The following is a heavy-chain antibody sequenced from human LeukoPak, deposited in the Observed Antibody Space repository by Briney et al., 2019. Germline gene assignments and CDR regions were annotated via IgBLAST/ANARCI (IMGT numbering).Heavy chain of an antibody. CDR1: GYSFTTYW. V-gene: IGHV5-51*01. Sequence: GESLKISCQASGYSFTTYWIGWVRQMPGKGLERMGNISPGDSDTRYIPSFQGQFTISADKSITTAYLQWSSPKASDTATYYCARMGPGALTADAFDIWGQGTTVTVSS. D-gene: IGHD1-14*01. J-gene: IGHJ3*02. CDR2: ISPGDSDT. CDR3: ARMGPGALTADAFDI.